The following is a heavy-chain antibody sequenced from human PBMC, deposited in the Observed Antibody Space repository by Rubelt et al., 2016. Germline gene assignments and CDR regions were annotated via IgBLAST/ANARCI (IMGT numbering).Heavy chain of an antibody. CDR3: AKGKPSKYSSGWYYSDQDYFDY. Sequence: SCAASGFTFSSYSMSWVRQAPGKGLEWVSAISGSGGSTYYADSGKGRFTISRDNSKNTLYLQMNSLRAEDTAVYYCAKGKPSKYSSGWYYSDQDYFDYWGQGTLVTVSS. CDR2: ISGSGGST. CDR1: GFTFSSYS. D-gene: IGHD6-19*01. V-gene: IGHV3-23*01. J-gene: IGHJ4*02.